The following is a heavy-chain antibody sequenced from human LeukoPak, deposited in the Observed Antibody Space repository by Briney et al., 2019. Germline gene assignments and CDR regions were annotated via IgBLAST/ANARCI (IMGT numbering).Heavy chain of an antibody. D-gene: IGHD2-15*01. CDR2: MYNSGST. CDR3: ARVRLYCAGGRCYRYYFDY. J-gene: IGHJ4*02. CDR1: GGSISSYY. V-gene: IGHV4-59*01. Sequence: SETLSLTCTVSGGSISSYYWSWLQQPPGKGLEWIGYMYNSGSTNYNPSLKSRVTISVDTSKNQFSLKLSSVTAADTAVYYCARVRLYCAGGRCYRYYFDYWGQGTLVTVSS.